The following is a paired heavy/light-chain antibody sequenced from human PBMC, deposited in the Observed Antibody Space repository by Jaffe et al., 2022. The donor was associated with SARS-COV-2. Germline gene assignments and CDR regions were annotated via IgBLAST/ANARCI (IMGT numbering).Light chain of an antibody. V-gene: IGLV1-51*01. CDR2: DSN. J-gene: IGLJ2*01. CDR3: ETWDSSLSVVV. CDR1: HSNIGNNY. Sequence: QSVLTQPPSVSAAPGQKVTISCSGSHSNIGNNYASWYQQLPGTAPKLLIYDSNKRPSGIPDRFSGSKSGTSATLGITGLQTGDEADYYCETWDSSLSVVVFGGGTKLTVL.
Heavy chain of an antibody. CDR3: ARGGLTDFDY. V-gene: IGHV4-39*01. CDR2: LFYSGSI. D-gene: IGHD2-15*01. Sequence: QLQLQESGPGLVEPSETLSLTCSVSGGSISGSTYSWGWIRQPPEKGLEWIGSLFYSGSIYYNPSLNSRVTISVDTSKNQFSLKLTSVTAADTAVYFCARGGLTDFDYWGQGTLVTVSS. CDR1: GGSISGSTYS. J-gene: IGHJ4*02.